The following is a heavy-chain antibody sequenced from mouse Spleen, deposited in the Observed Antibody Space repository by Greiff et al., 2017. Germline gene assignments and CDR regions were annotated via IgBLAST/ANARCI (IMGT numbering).Heavy chain of an antibody. CDR1: GFNIKDTY. CDR2: IDPANGNT. D-gene: IGHD3-2*02. Sequence: VQLKQSGAELVKPGASVKLSCTASGFNIKDTYMHWVKQRPEQGLEWIGRIDPANGNTKYDPKFQGKATITADTSSNTAYLQLSSLTSEDTAVYYCARRGVRWYFDVWGAGTTVTVSS. J-gene: IGHJ1*01. V-gene: IGHV14-3*02. CDR3: ARRGVRWYFDV.